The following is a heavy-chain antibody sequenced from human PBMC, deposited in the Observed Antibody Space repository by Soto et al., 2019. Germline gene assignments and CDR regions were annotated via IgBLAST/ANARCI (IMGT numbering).Heavy chain of an antibody. CDR3: AKADSNYAGRFSYYYMDV. D-gene: IGHD4-4*01. CDR2: ISGYNGNT. CDR1: GYTFTSYG. Sequence: QVQLVQSGTEVKKPGASVKVSCKASGYTFTSYGISWVRQAPGQGPEWMGWISGYNGNTHYAQKFQGKVTMTTDTSTSTAYMELRSLRSDDTAVDYCAKADSNYAGRFSYYYMDVWGNGTLVTVSS. V-gene: IGHV1-18*01. J-gene: IGHJ6*03.